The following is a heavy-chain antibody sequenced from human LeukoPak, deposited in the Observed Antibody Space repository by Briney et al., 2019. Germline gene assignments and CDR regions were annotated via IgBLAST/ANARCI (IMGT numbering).Heavy chain of an antibody. J-gene: IGHJ4*02. V-gene: IGHV1-69*13. CDR3: ARDRGGRDGYNYLFDY. CDR1: GGTFSSYA. D-gene: IGHD5-24*01. CDR2: IIPIFGTA. Sequence: SVTVSCTASGGTFSSYAISWVRQAPGQGLEWMGGIIPIFGTANYAQKFQGRVTITADESTSTAYMELSSLRSEDTAVYYCARDRGGRDGYNYLFDYWGQGTLVTVSS.